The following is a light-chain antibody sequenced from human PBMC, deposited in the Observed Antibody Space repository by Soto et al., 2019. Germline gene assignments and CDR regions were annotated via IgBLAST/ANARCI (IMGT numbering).Light chain of an antibody. J-gene: IGKJ1*01. CDR2: SAS. CDR3: QQANSVPWT. Sequence: DIQMTQSPSSLSASVGDRVTVTCRAGQSISRYLNWYQQRPGKAPKLLIYSASTLQTGVPSRFSGSGSGTDFTLTISSLQPEDLGTYFCQQANSVPWTFGQGTKVDIK. V-gene: IGKV1-39*01. CDR1: QSISRY.